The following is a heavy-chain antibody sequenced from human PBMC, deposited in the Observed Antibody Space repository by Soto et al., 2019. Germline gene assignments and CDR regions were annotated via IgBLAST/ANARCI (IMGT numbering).Heavy chain of an antibody. D-gene: IGHD2-15*01. Sequence: GASVKVSCKASGGTFSSYAISWVRQAPGQGLEWMGGIIPIFGTANYAQKFQGRVTITADESTSTAYMELSSLRSEDTAVYYCARDAGCSGGSCHYYFDYWGQGTLVTVSS. CDR2: IIPIFGTA. CDR1: GGTFSSYA. J-gene: IGHJ4*02. CDR3: ARDAGCSGGSCHYYFDY. V-gene: IGHV1-69*13.